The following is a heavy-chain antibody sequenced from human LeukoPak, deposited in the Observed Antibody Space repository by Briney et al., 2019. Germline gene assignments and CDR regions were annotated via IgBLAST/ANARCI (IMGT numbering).Heavy chain of an antibody. CDR2: LDDRGVTT. D-gene: IGHD6-13*01. CDR1: GFTFSNDA. Sequence: GGSLRLSCTASGFTFSNDAMEWVRQAPGKGLEWGSALDDRGVTTSYAASVKGRFTISRDNSKNTLYLQVNSLRAEDTAVYYCAKVMQQLVRGFDYWGQGTLVTVSS. V-gene: IGHV3-23*01. J-gene: IGHJ4*02. CDR3: AKVMQQLVRGFDY.